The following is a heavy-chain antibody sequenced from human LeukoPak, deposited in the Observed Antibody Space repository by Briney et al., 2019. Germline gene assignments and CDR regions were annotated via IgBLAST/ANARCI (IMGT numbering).Heavy chain of an antibody. CDR2: IYSGGST. CDR1: GFNVSSNY. J-gene: IGHJ6*03. Sequence: PGGSLRLSCAASGFNVSSNYMSWVRQAPGKGLEWGSVIYSGGSTYYADSVKGRFTISRDNSKNTLYLQMNSLRAEDTAVYYCARGLNDGFGSYMDVWGKGPTVTVSS. V-gene: IGHV3-53*01. CDR3: ARGLNDGFGSYMDV. D-gene: IGHD1-1*01.